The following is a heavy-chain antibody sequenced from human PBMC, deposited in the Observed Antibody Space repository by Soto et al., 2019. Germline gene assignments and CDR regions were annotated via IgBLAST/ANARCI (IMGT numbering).Heavy chain of an antibody. J-gene: IGHJ3*02. CDR1: GGSISSYY. CDR3: ARLGGLDAFEI. CDR2: IYYSGST. V-gene: IGHV4-59*01. Sequence: ASETLSLTCTVSGGSISSYYWSWIRQPPGKGLEWIGYIYYSGSTNYNPSLKSRVTISVDTSKNQFSLKLSSVTAADTAVYYCARLGGLDAFEIWGQGTMVTVSS. D-gene: IGHD5-12*01.